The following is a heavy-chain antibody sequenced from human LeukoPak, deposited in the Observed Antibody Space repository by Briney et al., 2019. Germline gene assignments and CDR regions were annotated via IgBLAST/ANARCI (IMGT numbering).Heavy chain of an antibody. J-gene: IGHJ4*02. Sequence: SETLSLTCTVSGGSISSNNYAWAWIRQPPGKGLEWFGSSYSSGTTYYNPSLKSRVTISVDTSKNQFSLKVTSVTAADTAVYYCARVGPTIDHFDYWGQGTLVTVSS. CDR2: SYSSGTT. CDR3: ARVGPTIDHFDY. D-gene: IGHD1-26*01. V-gene: IGHV4-39*07. CDR1: GGSISSNNYA.